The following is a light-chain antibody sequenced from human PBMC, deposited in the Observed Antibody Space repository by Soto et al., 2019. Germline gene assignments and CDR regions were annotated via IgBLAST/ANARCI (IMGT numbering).Light chain of an antibody. J-gene: IGKJ5*01. CDR3: QQRSSWPPIT. CDR2: DAS. Sequence: EIVLTQSPATLSLSPGERATLSCRASQSVSSYLAWYQQKPGQAPRLLIYDASNRATGIPARFSGSGSGTDFTLTISSLEPEDVSGYYCQQRSSWPPITFGQGTRLEIK. CDR1: QSVSSY. V-gene: IGKV3-11*01.